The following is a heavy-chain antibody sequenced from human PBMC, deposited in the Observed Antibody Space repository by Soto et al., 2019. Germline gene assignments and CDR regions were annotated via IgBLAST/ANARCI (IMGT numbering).Heavy chain of an antibody. Sequence: QVQLVESGGGVVQPGRSLRLSCAASGFTFSSYGMHWVRQAPGKGLERVAVISYDGSNKYYADSVKGRFTHSRDNSKNTQYLQMNSLRAEDTAVYYCANPDEYYYDSSGSEPYYFDDWGQGTLVTVYS. J-gene: IGHJ4*02. D-gene: IGHD3-22*01. CDR3: ANPDEYYYDSSGSEPYYFDD. CDR1: GFTFSSYG. V-gene: IGHV3-30*18. CDR2: ISYDGSNK.